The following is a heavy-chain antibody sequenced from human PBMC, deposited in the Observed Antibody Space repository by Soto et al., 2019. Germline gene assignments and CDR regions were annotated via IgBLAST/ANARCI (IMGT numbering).Heavy chain of an antibody. CDR2: IYSSGDT. CDR3: ARLSTSYGGYFDC. Sequence: SETLSLTCTVSGDSISSSDYYWGWIRQPPGKGLEWIGSIYSSGDTYYNPSLKSRVTISIDTSKSQFSLKVSSVNAADTAVYYCARLSTSYGGYFDCWGQGTLVTVSS. J-gene: IGHJ4*02. D-gene: IGHD3-10*01. CDR1: GDSISSSDYY. V-gene: IGHV4-39*01.